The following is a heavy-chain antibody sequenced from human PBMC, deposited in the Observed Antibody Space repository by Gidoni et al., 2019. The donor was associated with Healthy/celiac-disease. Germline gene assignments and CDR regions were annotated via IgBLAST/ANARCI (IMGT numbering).Heavy chain of an antibody. CDR3: AGFLRGRTKLFDY. CDR2: INHSGST. J-gene: IGHJ4*02. CDR1: GESFCGYY. D-gene: IGHD3-16*01. V-gene: IGHV4-34*01. Sequence: QVQLQQCGAGMLKLSATLSLTCDVHGESFCGYYWSWFRQPLGKGLEWIGEINHSGSTNYNPSFKNRVTISVDTSKNQFSLKLSSVTAADTAVYYCAGFLRGRTKLFDYWGQGTLVTVSS.